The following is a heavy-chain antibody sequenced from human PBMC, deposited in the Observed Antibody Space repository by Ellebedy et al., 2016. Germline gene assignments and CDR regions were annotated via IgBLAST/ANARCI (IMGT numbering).Heavy chain of an antibody. V-gene: IGHV4-59*12. CDR3: ARGNLRFYMDV. CDR2: IYYSGST. CDR1: GGSINSYY. J-gene: IGHJ6*03. Sequence: SETLSLXXTVSGGSINSYYWSWIRQPPGKGLEWIGYIYYSGSTNYNPSLKSRVTISVDTSKNQFSLKLSSVTAADTAVYYCARGNLRFYMDVWGKGTTVTVSS. D-gene: IGHD3-3*01.